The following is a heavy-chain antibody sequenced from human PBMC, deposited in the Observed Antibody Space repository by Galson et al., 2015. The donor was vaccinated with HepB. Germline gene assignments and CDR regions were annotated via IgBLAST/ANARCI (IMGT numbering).Heavy chain of an antibody. V-gene: IGHV3-23*01. J-gene: IGHJ4*02. CDR3: SRGEVGDY. CDR2: ISGSGGST. D-gene: IGHD3-10*01. Sequence: SLRLSCAASGFTFSSYAMSWVRQAPGKGLEWVSAISGSGGSTYYADSVKGRFSISRDNSKNTLYLLMNRLRAEDTAVYYCSRGEVGDYWGQGTLVTVSS. CDR1: GFTFSSYA.